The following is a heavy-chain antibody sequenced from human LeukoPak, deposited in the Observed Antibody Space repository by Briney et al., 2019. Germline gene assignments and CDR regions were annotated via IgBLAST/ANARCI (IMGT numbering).Heavy chain of an antibody. J-gene: IGHJ4*02. CDR1: GFTFSSYS. CDR2: ISSSSSYI. CDR3: AGEHMNYYDILTGRYYFDY. D-gene: IGHD3-9*01. V-gene: IGHV3-21*06. Sequence: PGGSLRLSCAASGFTFSSYSMNWVRQAPGKGLEWVSSISSSSSYIYYADSVKGRFTISRDNAKNSLYLQMNSLRAEDTAVYYCAGEHMNYYDILTGRYYFDYWGQGTLVTVSS.